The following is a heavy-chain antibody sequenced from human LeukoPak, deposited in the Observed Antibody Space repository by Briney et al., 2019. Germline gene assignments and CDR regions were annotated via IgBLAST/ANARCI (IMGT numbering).Heavy chain of an antibody. V-gene: IGHV1-8*01. CDR1: GYTFTSYD. J-gene: IGHJ6*02. CDR3: ASYGGNSFYYYYGMDV. CDR2: MNPNSGNT. Sequence: ASVKVSCKASGYTFTSYDINWVRQATGQGLEWMGWMNPNSGNTGYAQKFQGRVTMTRNTSISTAYMELSSLRSEDTAVYYCASYGGNSFYYYYGMDVWGQGTTVTVSS. D-gene: IGHD4-23*01.